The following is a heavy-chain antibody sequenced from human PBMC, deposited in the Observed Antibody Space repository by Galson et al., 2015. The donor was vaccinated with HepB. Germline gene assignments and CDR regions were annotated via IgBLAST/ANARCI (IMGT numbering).Heavy chain of an antibody. V-gene: IGHV3-48*01. D-gene: IGHD4-17*01. Sequence: SLRLSCAASGFTFSSYSMNWVRQAPEKGLEWVSYISSSSSTIYYADSVKGRFSISRDNAKNSLYLQMNSLRAEDTAVYYCAREGYGDWVAGAFDIWGQGTMVTVSS. CDR3: AREGYGDWVAGAFDI. J-gene: IGHJ3*02. CDR2: ISSSSSTI. CDR1: GFTFSSYS.